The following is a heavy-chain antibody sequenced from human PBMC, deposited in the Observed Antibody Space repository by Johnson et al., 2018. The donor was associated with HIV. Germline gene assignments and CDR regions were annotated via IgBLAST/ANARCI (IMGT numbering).Heavy chain of an antibody. V-gene: IGHV3-66*01. J-gene: IGHJ3*02. CDR3: GMSGVEDAAFDI. D-gene: IGHD7-27*01. CDR2: IYSGGTT. CDR1: GFTVGSNY. Sequence: MMLVESGGGLVQPGGSLRLSCAASGFTVGSNYMNWVRQAPGKGLEWVSVIYSGGTTYYADSVKGRFIISRDSSKNTLYLQMNSLRAEDTAVFYCGMSGVEDAAFDIWGQGTMVTVSS.